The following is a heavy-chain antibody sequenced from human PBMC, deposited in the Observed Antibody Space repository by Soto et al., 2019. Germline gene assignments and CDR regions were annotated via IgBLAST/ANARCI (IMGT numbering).Heavy chain of an antibody. J-gene: IGHJ4*02. V-gene: IGHV4-39*01. CDR2: IYYSGST. CDR1: GGSISSSSYY. Sequence: QLQLQESGPGLVKPSETLSLTCTVSGGSISSSSYYWGWIRQPPGKGLEWIGSIYYSGSTYYNPSLKSRVTISVDTSKNQFSLKLSSVTAADTAVHYCARIVYNWNYHFDYWGQGTLVTVSS. CDR3: ARIVYNWNYHFDY. D-gene: IGHD1-7*01.